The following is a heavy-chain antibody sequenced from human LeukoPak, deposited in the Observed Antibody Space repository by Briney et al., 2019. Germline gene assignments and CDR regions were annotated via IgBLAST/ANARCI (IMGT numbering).Heavy chain of an antibody. J-gene: IGHJ4*02. CDR1: GFTFSSYS. D-gene: IGHD3-3*01. CDR3: VRDFTIFRMTHPGDY. V-gene: IGHV3-48*04. CDR2: ISSSGSTI. Sequence: GGSLRLSCAASGFTFSSYSMNWVRQAPGEGLECVSYISSSGSTIYYADSVKGRFTISRDNAKNSLYLQMNSLRAEDTAVYYCVRDFTIFRMTHPGDYWGQGTLVTVSS.